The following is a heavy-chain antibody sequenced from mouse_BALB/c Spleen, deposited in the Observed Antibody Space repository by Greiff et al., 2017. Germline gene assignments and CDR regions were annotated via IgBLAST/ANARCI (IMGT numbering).Heavy chain of an antibody. J-gene: IGHJ3*01. D-gene: IGHD2-3*01. CDR3: APIYDGYTWFAY. Sequence: EVQLVESGAELVKPGASVKLSCTASGFNIKDTYMHWVKQRPEQGLEWIGRIDPANGNTKYDPKFQGKATITADTSSNTAYLQLSSLTSEDTAVYYCAPIYDGYTWFAYWGQGTLVTVSA. CDR1: GFNIKDTY. CDR2: IDPANGNT. V-gene: IGHV14-3*02.